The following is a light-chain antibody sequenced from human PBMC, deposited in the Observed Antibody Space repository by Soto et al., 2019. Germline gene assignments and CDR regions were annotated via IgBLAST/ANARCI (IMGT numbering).Light chain of an antibody. V-gene: IGKV3-20*01. CDR1: QSVSSN. CDR3: QQYGSSPPWT. CDR2: GAS. Sequence: EIVMTQSPATLSVSPGERATLSCRASQSVSSNLVWYQQKPGQAPRLLIYGASTRATGTPDRFSGSGSGTDFTLTISRLEPEDFAVYYCQQYGSSPPWTFGQGTKVDNK. J-gene: IGKJ1*01.